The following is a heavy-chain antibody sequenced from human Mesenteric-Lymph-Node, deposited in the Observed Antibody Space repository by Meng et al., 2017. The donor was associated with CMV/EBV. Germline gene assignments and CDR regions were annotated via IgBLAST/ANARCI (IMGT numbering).Heavy chain of an antibody. CDR1: GFTVRNNY. CDR3: ARIGYSSSSLDY. CDR2: IYSDGYT. V-gene: IGHV3-53*01. J-gene: IGHJ4*02. Sequence: GESLKISCAASGFTVRNNYMSWVRQAPGKGLEWVSVIYSDGYTYYADSVKGRFTISRDNAKNSVYLQVNSLRAEDTTMFYCARIGYSSSSLDYWGQGALVTVSS. D-gene: IGHD6-6*01.